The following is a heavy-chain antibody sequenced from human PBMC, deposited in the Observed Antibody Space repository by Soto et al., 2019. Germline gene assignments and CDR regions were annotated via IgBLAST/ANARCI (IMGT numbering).Heavy chain of an antibody. CDR3: ARDGPSSLQWELLEAFDI. D-gene: IGHD1-26*01. CDR2: ISAYNGNT. Sequence: GASVKVSCKASGYTFTSYGISWVRQAPGQGLEWMGWISAYNGNTNYAQKLQGRVTMTTDTSTSTAYMELRSLRSDDTAVYYCARDGPSSLQWELLEAFDIWGQRTIVTVS. V-gene: IGHV1-18*04. J-gene: IGHJ3*02. CDR1: GYTFTSYG.